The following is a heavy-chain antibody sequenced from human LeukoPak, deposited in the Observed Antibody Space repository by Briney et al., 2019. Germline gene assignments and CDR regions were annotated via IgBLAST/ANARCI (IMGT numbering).Heavy chain of an antibody. CDR3: ARQRFFGTGGYYYYYGMDV. Sequence: GESLKISCKGSGYSFTSYWIGCVRQMPGKDLEWMGIIYPGDSDTRYSPSFQGQVTISADKSISTAYLQWSSLKASDTAMYYCARQRFFGTGGYYYYYGMDVWGQGTTVTVSS. CDR2: IYPGDSDT. J-gene: IGHJ6*02. CDR1: GYSFTSYW. D-gene: IGHD1-1*01. V-gene: IGHV5-51*01.